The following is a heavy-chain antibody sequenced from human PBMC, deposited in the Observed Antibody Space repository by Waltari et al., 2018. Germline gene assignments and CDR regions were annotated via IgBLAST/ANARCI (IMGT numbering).Heavy chain of an antibody. CDR2: VNNGGSSI. Sequence: EVQLVESGGDLVQPGGSLRLSCAASGFPFSGYWMHWVRQDPGEGLVWVSRVNNGGSSITYADFVKGRFTSSRDNAKNTLYLQMNSLRAEDTAVYYCARGLRGPDYWGLGTLVIVSS. J-gene: IGHJ4*02. D-gene: IGHD3-16*01. CDR1: GFPFSGYW. V-gene: IGHV3-74*03. CDR3: ARGLRGPDY.